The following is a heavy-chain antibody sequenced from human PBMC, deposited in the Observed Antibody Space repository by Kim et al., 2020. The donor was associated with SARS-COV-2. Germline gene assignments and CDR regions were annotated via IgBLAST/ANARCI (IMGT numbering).Heavy chain of an antibody. J-gene: IGHJ6*02. CDR3: ARDLAGAGSSWGYYYVMDV. D-gene: IGHD6-13*01. CDR2: ISYDGSNT. Sequence: GGSLRLSCAASGFTFSNYAMHWVRQAPRRGLEWVAVISYDGSNTYYVDPVKGRFSISRDISKNTLYLQMNSLRLEDTAVYYCARDLAGAGSSWGYYYVMDVWGQGTTVTVSS. V-gene: IGHV3-30-3*01. CDR1: GFTFSNYA.